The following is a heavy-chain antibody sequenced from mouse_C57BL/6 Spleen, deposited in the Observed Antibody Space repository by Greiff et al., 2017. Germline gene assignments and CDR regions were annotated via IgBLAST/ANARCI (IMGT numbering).Heavy chain of an antibody. CDR3: ARLLDGYSDGDY. CDR2: INPSSGYT. CDR1: GYTFTSYT. Sequence: VKLMESGAELARPGASVKMSCKASGYTFTSYTMHWVKQRPGQGLEWIGYINPSSGYTKYNQKFKDKATLTADKSSSTAYMQLSSLTSEDSAVYYCARLLDGYSDGDYWGQGTTLTVSS. D-gene: IGHD2-3*01. J-gene: IGHJ2*01. V-gene: IGHV1-4*01.